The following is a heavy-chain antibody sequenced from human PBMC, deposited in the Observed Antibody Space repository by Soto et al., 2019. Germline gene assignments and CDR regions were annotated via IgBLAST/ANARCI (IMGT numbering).Heavy chain of an antibody. CDR2: IWYDGSNK. CDR3: ARDTWSIDV. V-gene: IGHV3-33*01. Sequence: QVQLVESGGGVVQPGRSLRLSCAASGFTFSSYGMHWVRQAPGKGLEWVAVIWYDGSNKYYADSVKGRFTISRDNSRNTLYLQINSVRAEDKAVYYCARDTWSIDVWGQGSTVTVSS. CDR1: GFTFSSYG. J-gene: IGHJ6*02. D-gene: IGHD1-1*01.